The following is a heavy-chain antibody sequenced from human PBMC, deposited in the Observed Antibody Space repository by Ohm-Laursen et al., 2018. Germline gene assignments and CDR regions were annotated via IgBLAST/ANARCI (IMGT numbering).Heavy chain of an antibody. J-gene: IGHJ4*02. CDR1: GFTFSNAW. V-gene: IGHV3-23*01. CDR3: AKGFSTVTTFLDY. D-gene: IGHD4-17*01. CDR2: IAGSGDYT. Sequence: SLRLSCAASGFTFSNAWMNWVRQAPGKGLEWVSSIAGSGDYTYHADSVKGRFTISRDSSKNTLYLQMNSLGAEDTAVYYCAKGFSTVTTFLDYWGQGTLVTVSS.